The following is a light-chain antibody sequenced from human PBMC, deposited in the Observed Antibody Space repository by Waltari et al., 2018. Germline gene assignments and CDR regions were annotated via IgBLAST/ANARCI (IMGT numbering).Light chain of an antibody. CDR2: STT. V-gene: IGLV8-61*01. CDR1: SGSVSSAYF. J-gene: IGLJ3*02. CDR3: ALYMGNGISV. Sequence: QTVVTQEPSFSVSPGGTVTLTCGLSSGSVSSAYFPSWYQQTPGQPPRTLLHSTTTPPAGVPDRFSGSILGNKAALTITGAQAEDESDYYCALYMGNGISVFGGGTRLTVL.